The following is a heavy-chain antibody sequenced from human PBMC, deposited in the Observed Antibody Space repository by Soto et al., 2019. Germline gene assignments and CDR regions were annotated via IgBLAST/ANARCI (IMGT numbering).Heavy chain of an antibody. V-gene: IGHV4-59*01. CDR1: GGSISSYY. J-gene: IGHJ6*03. CDR3: ARVRLGARGYYYYMDV. CDR2: IYYSGST. Sequence: PSETLSLTCTVSGGSISSYYWSWIRQPPGKGLEWIGYIYYSGSTNYNPSLKSRVTISVDTSKNQFSLKLSSVTAADTAVYYCARVRLGARGYYYYMDVWGKGTTVTVSS. D-gene: IGHD3-16*01.